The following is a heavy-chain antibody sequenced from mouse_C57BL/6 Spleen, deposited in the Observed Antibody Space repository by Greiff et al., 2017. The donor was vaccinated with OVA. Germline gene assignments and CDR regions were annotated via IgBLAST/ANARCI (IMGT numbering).Heavy chain of an antibody. V-gene: IGHV1-81*01. CDR3: ARRGTTVVGDY. Sequence: VKLQESGAELARPGASVKLSCKASGYTFTSYGISWVKQRTGQGLEWIGEIYPRSGNTYYNEKFKGKATLTADKSSSTAYMELRSLTSEDSAVYFCARRGTTVVGDYWGQGTTLTVSS. J-gene: IGHJ2*01. CDR1: GYTFTSYG. D-gene: IGHD1-1*01. CDR2: IYPRSGNT.